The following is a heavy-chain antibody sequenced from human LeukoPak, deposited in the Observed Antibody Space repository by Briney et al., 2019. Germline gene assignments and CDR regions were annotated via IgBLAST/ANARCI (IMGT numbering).Heavy chain of an antibody. CDR3: AKGVVAATNAAYYGMDV. CDR2: ISYDESDK. CDR1: GFTCSNYG. D-gene: IGHD2-15*01. V-gene: IGHV3-30*18. J-gene: IGHJ6*02. Sequence: GGSLRLSCAASGFTCSNYGMHWLRKAPGKGLEWVAVISYDESDKYYADSVKGRFTISRDNSKNTLYLQMNSLRPEDTAVYYCAKGVVAATNAAYYGMDVWGQGTTVTVSS.